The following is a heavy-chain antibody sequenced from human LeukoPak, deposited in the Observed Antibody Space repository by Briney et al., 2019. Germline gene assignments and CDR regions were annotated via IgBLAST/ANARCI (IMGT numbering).Heavy chain of an antibody. CDR3: ARGSRANFDY. CDR1: GGSISSYY. CDR2: IYYSGST. J-gene: IGHJ4*02. Sequence: SETLSLTCTVSGGSISSYYWSWIRQPPGKGLEWIGYIYYSGSTNYSPSLKSRVTISVDTSKNQFSLKLSSVTAADTAVYHCARGSRANFDYWGQGTLVTVSS. V-gene: IGHV4-59*01.